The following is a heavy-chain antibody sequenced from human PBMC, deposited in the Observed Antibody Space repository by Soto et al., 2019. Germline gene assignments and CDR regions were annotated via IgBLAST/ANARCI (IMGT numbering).Heavy chain of an antibody. V-gene: IGHV3-23*01. J-gene: IGHJ4*02. CDR1: GFTFSSYA. D-gene: IGHD3-10*01. Sequence: EVQLLESGGGLVQPGGSLRLSCAASGFTFSSYAMSWVRQAPGKGLEWVSTISFSGTNTHYADSVKGQFTISRDNSKNTLDLQMNSLRGEDTAVYYCARVGSGSYSAHSWGQGTLVTVSS. CDR2: ISFSGTNT. CDR3: ARVGSGSYSAHS.